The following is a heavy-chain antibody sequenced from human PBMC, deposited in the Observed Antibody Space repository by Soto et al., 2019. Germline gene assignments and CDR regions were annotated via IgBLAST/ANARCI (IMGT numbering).Heavy chain of an antibody. D-gene: IGHD3-9*01. Sequence: GVSLRLSCAASGFTFSSYGMHWVRQAPGKGLEWVAVIWYDGSNKYYADSVKGRFTISRDNSKNTLYLQMNSLRAEDTAVYYCARGVGILTGYTDFDCWGQGTLVTVSS. CDR2: IWYDGSNK. V-gene: IGHV3-33*01. CDR3: ARGVGILTGYTDFDC. J-gene: IGHJ4*02. CDR1: GFTFSSYG.